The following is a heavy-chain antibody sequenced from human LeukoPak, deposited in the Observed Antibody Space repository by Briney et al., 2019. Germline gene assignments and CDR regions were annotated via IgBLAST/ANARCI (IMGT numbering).Heavy chain of an antibody. J-gene: IGHJ4*02. CDR1: GGSISSYY. V-gene: IGHV4-59*01. CDR3: ARGPNSSGWSFDY. CDR2: IYYSGST. D-gene: IGHD6-19*01. Sequence: SETLSLTCPVSGGSISSYYWSWIRQPPGKGLEWIGYIYYSGSTNYNPSLKSRVTISVDTSKNQFSLKLSSVTAADTAVYYCARGPNSSGWSFDYWGQGTLVTVSS.